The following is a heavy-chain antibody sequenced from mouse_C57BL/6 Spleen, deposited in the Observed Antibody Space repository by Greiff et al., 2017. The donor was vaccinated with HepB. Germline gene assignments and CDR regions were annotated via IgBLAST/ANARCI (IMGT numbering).Heavy chain of an antibody. CDR3: ARVFDY. CDR2: ISDGGSYT. CDR1: GFTFSSYA. J-gene: IGHJ2*01. Sequence: DVMLVESGGGLVKPGGSLKLSCAASGFTFSSYAMSWVRQTPEKRLEWVATISDGGSYTYYPDNVKGRFTISRDNAKNNLYLQMSHLKSEDTAMYYCARVFDYWGQGTTLTVSS. V-gene: IGHV5-4*03.